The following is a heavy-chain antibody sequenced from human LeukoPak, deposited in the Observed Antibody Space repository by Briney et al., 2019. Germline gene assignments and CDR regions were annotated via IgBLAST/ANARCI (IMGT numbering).Heavy chain of an antibody. Sequence: GGSLRLSCAASGFTFSSYSMNWVRQAPGKGQEWVSYISSSSSIIDYADSVKGRFTISRDNAKNSLYLQMNSLRAEDTAVYYCARGVGAIDYWGQGTLVTVSS. D-gene: IGHD1-26*01. CDR1: GFTFSSYS. V-gene: IGHV3-48*01. CDR3: ARGVGAIDY. CDR2: ISSSSSII. J-gene: IGHJ4*02.